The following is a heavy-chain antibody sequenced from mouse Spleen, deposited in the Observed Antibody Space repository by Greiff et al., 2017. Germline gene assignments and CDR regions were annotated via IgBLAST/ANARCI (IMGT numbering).Heavy chain of an antibody. CDR1: GFSLTSYA. Sequence: QVQLQQSGPGLVAPSQSLSITCTVSGFSLTSYAISWVRQPPGKGLEWLGVIWTGGGTNYNSALKSRLSISKDNSKSQVFLKMNSLQTDDTARYYCASANLRYGSSYYYAMDYWGQGTSVTVSS. D-gene: IGHD1-1*01. V-gene: IGHV2-9-1*01. J-gene: IGHJ4*01. CDR2: IWTGGGT. CDR3: ASANLRYGSSYYYAMDY.